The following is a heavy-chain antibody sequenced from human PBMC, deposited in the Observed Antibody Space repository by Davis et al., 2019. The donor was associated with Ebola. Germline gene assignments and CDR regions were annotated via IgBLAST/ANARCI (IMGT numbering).Heavy chain of an antibody. V-gene: IGHV3-53*01. CDR2: IYSGGDT. Sequence: GGSLRLSCAASGFTFSSYAMSWVRQAPGKGLEWVSIIYSGGDTYYADSVKGRFTTSRDNFKNTLYLQMNSLRVEDTAVYYCGRESNVFDIWGQGTMVTVSS. CDR3: GRESNVFDI. CDR1: GFTFSSYA. J-gene: IGHJ3*02.